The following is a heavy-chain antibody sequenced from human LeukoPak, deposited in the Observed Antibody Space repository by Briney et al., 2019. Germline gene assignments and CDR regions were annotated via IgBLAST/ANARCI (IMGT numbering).Heavy chain of an antibody. D-gene: IGHD5/OR15-5a*01. Sequence: PSETLSLTCAVSGGSISSNNWWIWVRQSPEKGLEWIGEIYHDGSTNYNPSLKSRVTISMDKSKNQFSLNLGSLTAADTAVYYCARDPNIVSTVTLRAFDIWGQGTMVSVSS. CDR2: IYHDGST. CDR1: GGSISSNNW. CDR3: ARDPNIVSTVTLRAFDI. V-gene: IGHV4-4*02. J-gene: IGHJ3*02.